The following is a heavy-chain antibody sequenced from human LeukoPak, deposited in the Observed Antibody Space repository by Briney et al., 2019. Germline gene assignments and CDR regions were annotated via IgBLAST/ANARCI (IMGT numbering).Heavy chain of an antibody. D-gene: IGHD5-12*01. CDR2: INPNSGGT. J-gene: IGHJ3*02. CDR1: GYTFTGYY. CDR3: ARALVVAAAFDI. V-gene: IGHV1-2*02. Sequence: GASVKVSCKASGYTFTGYYMHWVRQAPGQGLEGVGWINPNSGGTNYAQKFQGRVTMTRDTSISTAYMELSRLRSDDTAVYYCARALVVAAAFDIWGQGTMVTVSS.